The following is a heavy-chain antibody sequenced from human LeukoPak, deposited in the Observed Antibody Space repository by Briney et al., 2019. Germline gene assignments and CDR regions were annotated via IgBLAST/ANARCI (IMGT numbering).Heavy chain of an antibody. J-gene: IGHJ4*02. CDR1: GFSFSSHA. CDR2: ISFDANNK. Sequence: PGGSLRLSCVASGFSFSSHAMHWVSLAPGKGLEWVAVISFDANNKYYADSVKGRFSISRDDSKNTVYLQMNSLRAEDTAVYYCARDTHTAMDYWGQGTLVTVSS. CDR3: ARDTHTAMDY. V-gene: IGHV3-30-3*01. D-gene: IGHD5-18*01.